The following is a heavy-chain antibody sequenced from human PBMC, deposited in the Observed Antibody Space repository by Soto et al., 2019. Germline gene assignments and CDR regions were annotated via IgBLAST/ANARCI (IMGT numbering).Heavy chain of an antibody. V-gene: IGHV1-69*02. D-gene: IGHD3-10*01. CDR3: ASSYGSGYRAFDY. CDR2: VNPIVSMS. Sequence: QVQLVQSGAEVKRPGSSVKVSCKASGDTFNFYSINWVRQAPGLGLEWMGRVNPIVSMSNYAQKFQGRVTMTADTSTSTAYMELCSLRSEDTAMYYCASSYGSGYRAFDYWGQGALVTVSS. CDR1: GDTFNFYS. J-gene: IGHJ4*02.